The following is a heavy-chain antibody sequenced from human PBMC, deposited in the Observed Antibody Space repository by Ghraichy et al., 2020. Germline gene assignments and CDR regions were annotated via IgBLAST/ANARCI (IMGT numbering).Heavy chain of an antibody. CDR3: ARENSGYYYNWFDP. J-gene: IGHJ5*02. Sequence: SETLSLTCTVSGGSISSYYWSWIRQPPGKGLEWIGYIYYSGSTNYNPSLKSRVTISVDTSKNQFSLKLSSVTAADTAVYYCARENSGYYYNWFDPWGQGTLVTVSS. V-gene: IGHV4-59*01. CDR2: IYYSGST. CDR1: GGSISSYY. D-gene: IGHD5-12*01.